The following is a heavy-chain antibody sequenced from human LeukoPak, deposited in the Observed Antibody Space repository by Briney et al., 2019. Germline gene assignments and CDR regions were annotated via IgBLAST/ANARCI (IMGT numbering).Heavy chain of an antibody. V-gene: IGHV4-59*08. CDR1: GASITSDF. CDR2: IYDTGST. Sequence: PSETLSLTCTVSGASITSDFWDWIRQSPGKGPEWIGYIYDTGSTNYNPTLRGRVTISADRSKNQFSLKLNSVTAADTAVYYCARHHGRQSNAWQWGPKQNYHHGMDVWGQGTTVTVSS. CDR3: ARHHGRQSNAWQWGPKQNYHHGMDV. J-gene: IGHJ6*02. D-gene: IGHD6-19*01.